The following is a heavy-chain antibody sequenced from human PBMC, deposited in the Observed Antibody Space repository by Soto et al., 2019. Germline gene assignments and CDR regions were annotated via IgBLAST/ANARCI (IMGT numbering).Heavy chain of an antibody. CDR1: GGSIRSSSYY. D-gene: IGHD4-17*01. V-gene: IGHV4-39*01. CDR3: ARQGNTVTTGYYYGMDG. J-gene: IGHJ6*02. CDR2: IYYSGST. Sequence: SETLSLTCTVSGGSIRSSSYYWGWIRQPPGKGLEWIGTIYYSGSTYYNPSLKSRVTISVDTSKNQFSLKLSSVTATDTAVYYCARQGNTVTTGYYYGMDGWGQGTTVTVSS.